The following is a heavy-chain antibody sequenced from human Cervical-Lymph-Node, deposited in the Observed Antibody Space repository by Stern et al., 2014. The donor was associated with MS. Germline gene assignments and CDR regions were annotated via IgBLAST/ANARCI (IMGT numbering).Heavy chain of an antibody. J-gene: IGHJ6*02. V-gene: IGHV2-70*01. D-gene: IGHD6-19*01. CDR2: IDLDDDK. Sequence: QDQLVQSGPALVKPTQTLTLTCTFSGFSLSTSGMCVSWIRQPQGKALEWLALIDLDDDKYYSTSLKTRLTISKDTSKNQVVLTMTNMDPVDTATYYCARILAGTTYYYYGMDVWGQGTTVTVSS. CDR3: ARILAGTTYYYYGMDV. CDR1: GFSLSTSGMC.